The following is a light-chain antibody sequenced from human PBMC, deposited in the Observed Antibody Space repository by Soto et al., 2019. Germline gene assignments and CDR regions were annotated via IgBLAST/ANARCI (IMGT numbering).Light chain of an antibody. V-gene: IGLV2-8*01. CDR3: SSYAGSNTGV. CDR2: EVS. J-gene: IGLJ1*01. Sequence: QSVLTQPPSASGSPGQSVTISCTGTSSDIDAYNYVSWYQQHPGKAPKLIIFEVSKRPSGVPDRFSGSKSDNTASLTVSGLQAEDEADYYCSSYAGSNTGVFGTGTKVTVL. CDR1: SSDIDAYNY.